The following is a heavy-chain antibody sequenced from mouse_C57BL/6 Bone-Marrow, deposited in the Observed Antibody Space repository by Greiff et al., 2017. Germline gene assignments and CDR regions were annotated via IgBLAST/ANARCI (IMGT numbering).Heavy chain of an antibody. V-gene: IGHV1-4*01. CDR3: ARGRLRRVVDY. D-gene: IGHD2-4*01. Sequence: QVQLQQSGADLARPGASVTMSCKATGYSFTSDTIRWVIRRPGRGLEWIGYIIPGSGYTKYNQKFKDKATLTADKSSSTAYMQLSSLTSEDAAVYYCARGRLRRVVDYWGQGTTLTVSS. J-gene: IGHJ2*01. CDR1: GYSFTSDT. CDR2: IIPGSGYT.